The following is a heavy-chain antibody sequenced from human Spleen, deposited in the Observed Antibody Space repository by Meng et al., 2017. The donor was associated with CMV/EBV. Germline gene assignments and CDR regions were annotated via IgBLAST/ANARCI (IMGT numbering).Heavy chain of an antibody. Sequence: ASVKVSCKASGYTFTNYYMHWVRQAPGQGLEWMGIINPSGGSTSYAQKFQGRVTMTRDTSTSTVYMELSSLRSEDTAVYYCAFVSPPLLRFLEWLPTDYYYYGMDVWGQGTTVTVSS. V-gene: IGHV1-46*01. CDR3: AFVSPPLLRFLEWLPTDYYYYGMDV. CDR1: GYTFTNYY. D-gene: IGHD3-3*01. CDR2: INPSGGST. J-gene: IGHJ6*02.